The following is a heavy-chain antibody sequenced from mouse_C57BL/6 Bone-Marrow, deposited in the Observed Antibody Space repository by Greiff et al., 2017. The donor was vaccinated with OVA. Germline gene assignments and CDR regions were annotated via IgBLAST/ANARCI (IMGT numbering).Heavy chain of an antibody. CDR1: GFTFSDYY. D-gene: IGHD1-1*01. CDR3: ARGITTVVATDFDV. Sequence: EVKLVESGGGLVQPGGSLKLSCAASGFTFSDYYMYWVRQTPEKRLEWVAYISNGGGSTYYPDTVKGRFTISRDNAKNTLYLQMSRLKSEDTAMYYCARGITTVVATDFDVWGTGTTVTVSS. V-gene: IGHV5-12*01. CDR2: ISNGGGST. J-gene: IGHJ1*03.